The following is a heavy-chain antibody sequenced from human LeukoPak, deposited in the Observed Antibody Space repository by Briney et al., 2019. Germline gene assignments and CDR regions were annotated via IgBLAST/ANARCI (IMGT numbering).Heavy chain of an antibody. CDR1: GYTFTGYF. J-gene: IGHJ4*02. CDR3: ARVDAASLAVHY. D-gene: IGHD6-13*01. V-gene: IGHV1-2*02. CDR2: INPNTGGT. Sequence: ASVKLSCKASGYTFTGYFLNWVRQAPGQGLEWMGRINPNTGGTNSGQKFQGRATMTRDTSITTAYLELSSLTFDDTAVYYCARVDAASLAVHYWGQGTLVTVSS.